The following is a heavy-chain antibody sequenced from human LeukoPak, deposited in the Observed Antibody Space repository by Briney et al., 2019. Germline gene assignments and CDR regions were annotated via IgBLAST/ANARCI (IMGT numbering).Heavy chain of an antibody. D-gene: IGHD3-10*01. V-gene: IGHV1-46*01. CDR1: GYTFTGYY. J-gene: IGHJ4*02. CDR3: ARDSGMVRGTVDY. Sequence: ASVKVSCKSSGYTFTGYYMYWVRQAPGQGLEWMGIINPSGGSTSYAQKFQGRVTMTRDMSTSTVYMELSSLRSEDTAVYYCARDSGMVRGTVDYWGQGTLVTVSS. CDR2: INPSGGST.